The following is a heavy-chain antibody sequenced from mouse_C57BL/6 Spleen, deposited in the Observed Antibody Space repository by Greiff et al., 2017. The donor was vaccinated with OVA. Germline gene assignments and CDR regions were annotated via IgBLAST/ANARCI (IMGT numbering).Heavy chain of an antibody. V-gene: IGHV5-6*01. CDR3: ARPTVVAPRYFDV. CDR2: ISSGGSYT. Sequence: EVMLVESGGDLVKPGGSLKLSCAASGFTFSSYGMSWVRQTPDKRLEWVATISSGGSYTYYPDSVKGRFTISRDNAKNTLYLQMSSLKSEDTAMYYCARPTVVAPRYFDVWGTGTTVTVSS. CDR1: GFTFSSYG. J-gene: IGHJ1*03. D-gene: IGHD1-1*01.